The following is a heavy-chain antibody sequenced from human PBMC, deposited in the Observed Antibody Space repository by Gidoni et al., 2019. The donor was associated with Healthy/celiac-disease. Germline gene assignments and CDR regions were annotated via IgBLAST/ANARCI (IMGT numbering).Heavy chain of an antibody. CDR1: SSYA. D-gene: IGHD3-10*01. J-gene: IGHJ4*02. Sequence: SSYAISWVRQAPGQGLEWMGGIIPIFGTANYAQKFQGRVTITADESTSTAYMELSSLRSEDTAVYYCARDAQRITMVRGVTNDYWGQGTLVTVSS. CDR3: ARDAQRITMVRGVTNDY. V-gene: IGHV1-69*01. CDR2: IIPIFGTA.